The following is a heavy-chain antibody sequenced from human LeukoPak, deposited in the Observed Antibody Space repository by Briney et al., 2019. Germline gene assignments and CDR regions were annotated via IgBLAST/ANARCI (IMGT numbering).Heavy chain of an antibody. CDR3: ARGGYYGSGNDFRFDP. V-gene: IGHV4-59*01. CDR1: GGSISRSY. Sequence: SETLSLTCTVSGGSISRSYWSWIRQPPGKGLEWIGYIYNSGSTNYNPSLKSRVTISVDTSKNQFSLKLSSVTAADTAIYYCARGGYYGSGNDFRFDPWGQGTLVTVSS. J-gene: IGHJ5*02. CDR2: IYNSGST. D-gene: IGHD3-10*01.